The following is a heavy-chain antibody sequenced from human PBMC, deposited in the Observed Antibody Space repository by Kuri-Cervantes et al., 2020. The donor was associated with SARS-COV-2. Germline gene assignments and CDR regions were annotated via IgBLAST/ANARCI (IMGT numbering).Heavy chain of an antibody. CDR2: ISYDGSNK. V-gene: IGHV3-30-3*02. J-gene: IGHJ4*02. Sequence: GESLKISCAASGFTFSSYAMHWVRQAPGKGLEWVAVISYDGSNKYYADSVKGRFTISRDNSKNTLYLQMNSLRAEDTAVYYCAKDPYDYQLLSYYFDYWGQGTLVIVSS. D-gene: IGHD2-2*01. CDR3: AKDPYDYQLLSYYFDY. CDR1: GFTFSSYA.